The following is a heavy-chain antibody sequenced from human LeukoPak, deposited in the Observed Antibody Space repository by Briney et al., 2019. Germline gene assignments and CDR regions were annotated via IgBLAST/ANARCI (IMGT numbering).Heavy chain of an antibody. CDR3: AKGAGGSYGLYYFDY. V-gene: IGHV3-23*01. Sequence: GGSLRLSCTASGFPFSSYAMSRFRQTPGKGLEWVSSIIASGGTTYYADSVKGRFTISRDNSKNTVYLQMNTLRAEDTAVYYCAKGAGGSYGLYYFDYWGQGALVTVSS. D-gene: IGHD3-10*01. J-gene: IGHJ4*02. CDR1: GFPFSSYA. CDR2: IIASGGTT.